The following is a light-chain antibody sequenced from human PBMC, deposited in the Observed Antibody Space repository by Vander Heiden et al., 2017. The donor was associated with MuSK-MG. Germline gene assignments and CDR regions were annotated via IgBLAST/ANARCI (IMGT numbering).Light chain of an antibody. J-gene: IGLJ1*01. CDR3: SSESSVTSLDV. CDR1: SRDFGGFDY. V-gene: IGLV2-14*01. CDR2: EVS. Sequence: QSALTQQASVSGSPGQSITIPCTGTSRDFGGFDYVAWYQQHPGKAPKLMIYEVSHRPPGVADRFSGSRSDNSAALTIAGLQAEDEADYYCSSESSVTSLDVFGPGTKVTVL.